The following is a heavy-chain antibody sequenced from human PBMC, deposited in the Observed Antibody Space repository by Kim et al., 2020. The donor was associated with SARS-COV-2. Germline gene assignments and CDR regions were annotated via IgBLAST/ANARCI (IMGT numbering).Heavy chain of an antibody. J-gene: IGHJ5*02. V-gene: IGHV1-69*13. D-gene: IGHD3-10*01. CDR1: GGTFSSYA. Sequence: SVKVSCKASGGTFSSYAISWVRQAPGQGLEWMGGIIPIFGTANYAQKFQGRVTITADESTSTAYMELSSLRSEDTAVYYCASSYGSGRAWFYPWGQGTLVTVSS. CDR3: ASSYGSGRAWFYP. CDR2: IIPIFGTA.